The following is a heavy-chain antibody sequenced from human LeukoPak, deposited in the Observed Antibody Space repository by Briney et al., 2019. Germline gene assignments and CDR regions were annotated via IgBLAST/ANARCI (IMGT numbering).Heavy chain of an antibody. Sequence: ASVKVSCKASGYTFTNYGFSWVRQAPGQGLEWMGWISAYNGYTDYAQKLQFRVTMTTDTSTSTAYMELRSLRSDDTAVYYCARDPRDGYNFYYYYGMDVWGQGTTVTVSS. D-gene: IGHD5-24*01. CDR2: ISAYNGYT. CDR3: ARDPRDGYNFYYYYGMDV. J-gene: IGHJ6*02. V-gene: IGHV1-18*01. CDR1: GYTFTNYG.